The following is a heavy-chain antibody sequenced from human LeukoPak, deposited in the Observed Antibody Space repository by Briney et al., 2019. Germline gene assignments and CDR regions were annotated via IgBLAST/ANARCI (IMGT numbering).Heavy chain of an antibody. D-gene: IGHD2-15*01. CDR2: INQDGSEK. J-gene: IGHJ4*02. CDR3: ARDPATSETFDY. V-gene: IGHV3-7*01. Sequence: GGSLRLSCAASGFTFSRYAMSWVRQAPGKGPEGVANINQDGSEKYYVDSVKGRFTISRDNAKNSLYLQMNSLRDEDTAVYYCARDPATSETFDYWGQGTLVTVSS. CDR1: GFTFSRYA.